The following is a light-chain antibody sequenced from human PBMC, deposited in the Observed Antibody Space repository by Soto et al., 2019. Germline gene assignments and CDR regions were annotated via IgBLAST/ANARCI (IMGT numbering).Light chain of an antibody. CDR2: GAS. J-gene: IGKJ3*01. CDR1: QSVSSNY. Sequence: EIVLTQSPGTLSLSPGERATLSCRASQSVSSNYLAWYQQKPGQAPRLLVYGASIRATGIPDTFSGSGSGTDLTLSISRVEPEDFAVYYCQHYGSSPFTFGPGTRVDIK. CDR3: QHYGSSPFT. V-gene: IGKV3-20*01.